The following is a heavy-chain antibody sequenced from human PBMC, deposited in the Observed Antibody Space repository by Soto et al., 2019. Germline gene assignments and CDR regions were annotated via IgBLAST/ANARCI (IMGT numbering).Heavy chain of an antibody. Sequence: PSVTLSLTCTVSGGSISSYYWSWIRQPAGKGLEWIGRIYTSGSTNYNPSLKSRVTMSVDTSKNQFSLKLSSVTAADTAVYYCAXAGGVVRGSVYYYGMDVWGQGTTVTVSS. CDR2: IYTSGST. V-gene: IGHV4-4*07. CDR1: GGSISSYY. J-gene: IGHJ6*01. D-gene: IGHD3-10*01. CDR3: AXAGGVVRGSVYYYGMDV.